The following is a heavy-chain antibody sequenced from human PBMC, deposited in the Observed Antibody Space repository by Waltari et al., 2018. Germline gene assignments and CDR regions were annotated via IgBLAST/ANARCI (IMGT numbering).Heavy chain of an antibody. Sequence: QVQLVQSGAEVKKPGASVKVSCKAPGYTFTSHGISWVRQAPGQGLEGRGWISAYNGNTNYAQKLQGRVTMTTDTSTSTAYMELRSLRSDDTAVYYCAREETYYYDSSGYYHNWFDPWGQGTLVTVSS. CDR2: ISAYNGNT. D-gene: IGHD3-22*01. CDR3: AREETYYYDSSGYYHNWFDP. J-gene: IGHJ5*02. CDR1: GYTFTSHG. V-gene: IGHV1-18*01.